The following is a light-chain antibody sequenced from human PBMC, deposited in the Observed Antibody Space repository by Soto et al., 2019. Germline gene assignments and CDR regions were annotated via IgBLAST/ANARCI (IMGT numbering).Light chain of an antibody. CDR1: QSISSY. CDR3: QLSAT. CDR2: AAS. J-gene: IGKJ1*01. V-gene: IGKV1-39*01. Sequence: DIQMTQSPSSLSASVGDRVTITCRASQSISSYLNWYQQKPGKAPKLLIYAASSLQSGVPSRFSGSGSGTDFTLTISSLQPEDFATYYCQLSATFGQGTKVEIK.